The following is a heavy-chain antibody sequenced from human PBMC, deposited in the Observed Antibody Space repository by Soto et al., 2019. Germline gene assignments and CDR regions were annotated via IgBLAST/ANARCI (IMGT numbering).Heavy chain of an antibody. V-gene: IGHV4-4*02. CDR1: CGSIRSNKW. J-gene: IGHJ4*02. CDR2: XYHSGXT. Sequence: XXTLSLTCGVSCGSIRSNKWWSWVRQPPVKRLEWIGEXYHSGXTHYNQYLKSXXTISVDKXXNQFYLKLSSVTAADTAVYYCARVVVGDTTVDYWGQGTLVTVSS. CDR3: ARVVVGDTTVDY. D-gene: IGHD1-26*01.